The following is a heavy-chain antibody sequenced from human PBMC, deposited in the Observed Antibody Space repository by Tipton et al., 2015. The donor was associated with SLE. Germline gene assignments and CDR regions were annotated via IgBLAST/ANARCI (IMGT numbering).Heavy chain of an antibody. V-gene: IGHV4-4*07. CDR2: IYTGGNT. CDR3: VVCSPASCAYFDY. CDR1: GGSSCNYY. D-gene: IGHD2-2*01. J-gene: IGHJ4*02. Sequence: TLSLTCTVSGGSSCNYYWGWIRQPAGKGLEWIGRIYTGGNTKYNPSLESRVTLSVDASKDQFSLKLSSVTAADTAVYYCVVCSPASCAYFDYWGQGRLVTVSS.